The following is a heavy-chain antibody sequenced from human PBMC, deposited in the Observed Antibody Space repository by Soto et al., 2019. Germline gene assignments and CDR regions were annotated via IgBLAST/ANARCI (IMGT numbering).Heavy chain of an antibody. V-gene: IGHV4-4*02. CDR2: IYHSGST. CDR1: SGSISSSNW. Sequence: QVQLQESGPGLVKPSGTLSLTCAVSSGSISSSNWRSWVRQPPGKGLEWIGEIYHSGSTNYNPSLKSRVTISVDKSKNQFSLKLSSVTAADTAVYYCARERNYYGSGSPYYYYYMDVWGKGTTVTVSS. CDR3: ARERNYYGSGSPYYYYYMDV. D-gene: IGHD3-10*01. J-gene: IGHJ6*03.